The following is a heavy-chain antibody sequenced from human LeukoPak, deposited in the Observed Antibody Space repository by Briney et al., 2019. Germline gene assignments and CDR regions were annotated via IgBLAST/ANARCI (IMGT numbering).Heavy chain of an antibody. CDR2: IIPIFGTA. D-gene: IGHD6-19*01. CDR1: GGTFSSYA. CDR3: ARGGQWLNDAFDI. V-gene: IGHV1-69*01. J-gene: IGHJ3*02. Sequence: SVKVSCKASGGTFSSYAVSWVRQAPGQGLEWMGGIIPIFGTANYAQKFQGRVTITADESTSTAYMELSSLRSEDTAVYYCARGGQWLNDAFDIWGQGTMVTVSS.